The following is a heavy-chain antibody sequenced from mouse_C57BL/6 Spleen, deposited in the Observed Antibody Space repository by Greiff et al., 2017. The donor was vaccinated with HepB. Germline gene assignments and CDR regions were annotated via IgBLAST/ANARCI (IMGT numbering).Heavy chain of an antibody. CDR1: GYTFTGYW. J-gene: IGHJ2*01. D-gene: IGHD2-4*01. Sequence: QVQLKQSGAELMKPGASVKLSCKATGYTFTGYWIEWVKQRPGHGLEWIGEIFPGSGSTNYNEKFKGKATFTADTSSNTTYMLLSSLTTEDSAICYCATSLAYEYVDYWGQGTTLTVSS. V-gene: IGHV1-9*01. CDR3: ATSLAYEYVDY. CDR2: IFPGSGST.